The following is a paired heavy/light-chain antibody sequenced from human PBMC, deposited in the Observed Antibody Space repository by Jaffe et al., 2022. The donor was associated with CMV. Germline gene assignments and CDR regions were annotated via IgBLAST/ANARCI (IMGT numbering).Heavy chain of an antibody. CDR2: ISTHDSHT. Sequence: QVQLVQSGAEVKKPGASVKVSCKTSGYSFTTYGLAWVRQAPGQGLEWLGWISTHDSHTNFAQRFQGRVSLTTDSSTRTAYMELRSLTSDDTAMYYCVIIEGVDHWGQGTLVTVSS. CDR1: GYSFTTYG. V-gene: IGHV1-18*01. CDR3: VIIEGVDH. D-gene: IGHD3-16*01. J-gene: IGHJ4*02.
Light chain of an antibody. J-gene: IGKJ3*01. CDR3: QERINWPRLT. CDR1: QSISSY. V-gene: IGKV3-11*01. CDR2: DAS. Sequence: EIVLTQSPATLSLSPGERATLSCRASQSISSYLAWYQQKPGQTPRLLIYDASYRATGIPARFSGSGSGTDFTLTISSLEPEDFAVYFCQERINWPRLTFGPGTKVDLK.